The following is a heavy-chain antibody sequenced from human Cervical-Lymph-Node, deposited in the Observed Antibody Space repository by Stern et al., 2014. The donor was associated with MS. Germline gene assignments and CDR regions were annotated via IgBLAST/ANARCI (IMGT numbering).Heavy chain of an antibody. CDR3: ALRTSGYYYPFHH. V-gene: IGHV2-5*02. Sequence: QVTLRESGPTLVKPTQTLTLTCTLSGFPLTISGVAVGWIRQPPGKALDWLALIYWDDNKRYSPSLKSRLTITRDTSKNQVMLTMTDVDPVDTATYYCALRTSGYYYPFHHWGQGTLVTVSS. CDR1: GFPLTISGVA. J-gene: IGHJ1*01. CDR2: IYWDDNK. D-gene: IGHD3-22*01.